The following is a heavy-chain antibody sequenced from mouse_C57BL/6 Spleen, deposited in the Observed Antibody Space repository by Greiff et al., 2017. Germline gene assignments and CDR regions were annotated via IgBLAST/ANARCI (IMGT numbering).Heavy chain of an antibody. CDR3: ARDLGRIWYFDV. D-gene: IGHD4-1*01. Sequence: EVKVEESGPGLVKPSQSLSLTCSVTGYSITSGYYWNWIRQFPGNKLEWMGYISYDGSNNYNPSLKNRISITRDTSKNQFFLKLNSVTTEDTATYYCARDLGRIWYFDVWGTGTTVTVSS. CDR2: ISYDGSN. CDR1: GYSITSGYY. V-gene: IGHV3-6*01. J-gene: IGHJ1*03.